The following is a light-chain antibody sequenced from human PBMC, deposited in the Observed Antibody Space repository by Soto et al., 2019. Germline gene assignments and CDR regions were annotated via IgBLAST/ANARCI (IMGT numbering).Light chain of an antibody. CDR1: QSISDT. Sequence: EILMTQSPDTLSVSPGESATLSCRASQSISDTLAWYQQKPGQAPRLLVFGASSRVLGIPDRFSGSGSGTDFTLTISRLEPEDFAVYYCHHYGSSPLTFGKGHYWRL. J-gene: IGKJ5*01. CDR2: GAS. V-gene: IGKV3-20*01. CDR3: HHYGSSPLT.